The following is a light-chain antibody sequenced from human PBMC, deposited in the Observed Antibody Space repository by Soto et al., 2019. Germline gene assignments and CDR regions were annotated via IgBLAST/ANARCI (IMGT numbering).Light chain of an antibody. V-gene: IGKV1-5*01. CDR3: QQYQSDTWT. CDR2: DVS. Sequence: DIQMTQSPTTLSASVRDRVTITCRASQSISSLLAWYQQKPGKAPKLLIYDVSSLQSGVPSRFSGSGSATEFTLTISDLQPGDFATYYCQQYQSDTWTFGQGTKVDIK. J-gene: IGKJ1*01. CDR1: QSISSL.